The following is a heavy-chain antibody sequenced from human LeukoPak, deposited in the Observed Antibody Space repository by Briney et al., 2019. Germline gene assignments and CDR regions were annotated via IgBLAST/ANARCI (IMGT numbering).Heavy chain of an antibody. V-gene: IGHV3-43*02. CDR1: GFTFDDYA. D-gene: IGHD3-22*01. CDR2: MSGDGGST. J-gene: IGHJ5*02. CDR3: AKVGGNYHDNSGYGT. Sequence: GGSLRLSCAASGFTFDDYAMHWVRQAPGKGLEWVSLMSGDGGSTYYADSVKGRFTISRDNSKNSLYLQMNSLRTEDTVLYYCAKVGGNYHDNSGYGTWGQGTLVTVSS.